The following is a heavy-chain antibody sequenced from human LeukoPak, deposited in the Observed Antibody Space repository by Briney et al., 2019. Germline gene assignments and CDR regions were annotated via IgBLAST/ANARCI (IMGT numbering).Heavy chain of an antibody. CDR1: GFSFSEYY. V-gene: IGHV3-11*03. CDR2: ISSGSSYT. D-gene: IGHD1-26*01. Sequence: GGSLRLSCAASGFSFSEYYMSWIRQAPGKGLEWVSCISSGSSYTNYTDSVKGRFTISRDNAKRSLYLQLNSLTAEDTAVYYCARSGGTYGWFDPWGQGTLVTVSS. CDR3: ARSGGTYGWFDP. J-gene: IGHJ5*02.